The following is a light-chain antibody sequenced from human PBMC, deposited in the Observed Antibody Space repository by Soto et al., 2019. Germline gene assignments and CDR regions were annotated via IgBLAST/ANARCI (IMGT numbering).Light chain of an antibody. CDR2: AAS. CDR1: QSISSY. Sequence: DIQMTQSPSSLSASVGDRVTITCRASQSISSYLNWYQQKPGKAPKLLIYAASSLQSGVPSRFSGSGSGTDFTLTISSLQPEDFATYYCQQFDDLPLTFGGGTKVDI. J-gene: IGKJ4*01. CDR3: QQFDDLPLT. V-gene: IGKV1-39*01.